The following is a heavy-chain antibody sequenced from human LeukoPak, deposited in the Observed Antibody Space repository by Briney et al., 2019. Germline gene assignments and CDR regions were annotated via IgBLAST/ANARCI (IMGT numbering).Heavy chain of an antibody. V-gene: IGHV3-53*01. CDR2: IYSGGST. CDR3: ARHRSGGSQDDAFDI. D-gene: IGHD2-15*01. CDR1: GFTVSSNY. J-gene: IGHJ3*02. Sequence: GGSLRLSCAASGFTVSSNYMSWVRQAPGKGLEWVSVIYSGGSTYYADSVKGRFTISRQNAKKSLFLQMNSLRAEDTAVYYCARHRSGGSQDDAFDIWGQGTLVTVSS.